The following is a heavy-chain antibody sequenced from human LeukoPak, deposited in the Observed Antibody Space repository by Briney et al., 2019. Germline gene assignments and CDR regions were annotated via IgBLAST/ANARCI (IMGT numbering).Heavy chain of an antibody. CDR1: GFTFSSYI. V-gene: IGHV3-64*02. CDR3: VRVSGSYYDF. Sequence: AAGSLRLSCATSGFTFSSYIMHWARQAPGKGLEYVSAITSDGVSKYYTDSVKGRFTISRDNSKNTLYLQMGSLRAEDMAVYYCVRVSGSYYDFWGQGTLVTVSS. CDR2: ITSDGVSK. D-gene: IGHD3-10*01. J-gene: IGHJ4*02.